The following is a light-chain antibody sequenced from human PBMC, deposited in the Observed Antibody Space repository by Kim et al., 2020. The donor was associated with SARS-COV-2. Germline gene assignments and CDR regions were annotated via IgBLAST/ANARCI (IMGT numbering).Light chain of an antibody. V-gene: IGLV1-47*01. J-gene: IGLJ3*02. CDR1: TSNIGSNY. CDR2: RNN. Sequence: QSVLTQPPSASGTPGQRVTISCSGSTSNIGSNYVYWYQQLPGTAPKLLIYRNNPRPSGVPDRFSGSKSGTSASLAISGLRSEDEADYYCAAWDDSLSSWVFGGGTQLTVL. CDR3: AAWDDSLSSWV.